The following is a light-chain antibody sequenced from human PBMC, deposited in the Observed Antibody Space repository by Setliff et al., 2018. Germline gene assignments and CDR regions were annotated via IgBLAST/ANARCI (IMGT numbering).Light chain of an antibody. CDR1: RSDVGGYNY. Sequence: QSVLTQPASVSGSPGQSITISCTGTRSDVGGYNYVSWYQQHPGKAPKLMIYEVSNRPSGVSNRFSGSKSGNTASLTISGLQAEDEADYYCYSYTASTSYVFGTGTKVTVL. CDR3: YSYTASTSYV. V-gene: IGLV2-14*01. CDR2: EVS. J-gene: IGLJ1*01.